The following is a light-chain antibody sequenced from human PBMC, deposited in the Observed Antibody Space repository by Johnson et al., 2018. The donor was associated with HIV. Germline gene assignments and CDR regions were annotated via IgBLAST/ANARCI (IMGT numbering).Light chain of an antibody. V-gene: IGLV1-51*02. Sequence: QSVLTQPPSVSAAPGQKVTISCSGSSSNIGNNYVSWYQQLPGTAPKLLIYENNKRPSGIPDRFSGSKSGTSATLGITGLQTGDEADYYCGTWDSSLSAGRGYVRGTGTKVTVL. CDR3: GTWDSSLSAGRGYV. J-gene: IGLJ1*01. CDR1: SSNIGNNY. CDR2: ENN.